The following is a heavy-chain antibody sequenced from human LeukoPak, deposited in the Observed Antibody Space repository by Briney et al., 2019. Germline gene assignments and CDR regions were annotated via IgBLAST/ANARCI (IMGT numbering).Heavy chain of an antibody. CDR1: GYTFTSYG. Sequence: ASVKVSCKASGYTFTSYGISWVRQAPGQGLEWVGWISAYNGNTNYAQKLQGRVTMTTDTSTSTAYMELRSLRSDDTAVYYCARADPYSSGWYGENWFDPWGQGTLVTVSS. CDR3: ARADPYSSGWYGENWFDP. V-gene: IGHV1-18*01. CDR2: ISAYNGNT. J-gene: IGHJ5*02. D-gene: IGHD6-19*01.